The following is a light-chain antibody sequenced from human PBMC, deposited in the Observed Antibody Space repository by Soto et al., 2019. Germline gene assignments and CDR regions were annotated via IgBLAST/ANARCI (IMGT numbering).Light chain of an antibody. CDR3: QQYGSSPWT. CDR2: GAS. Sequence: EIVLTQSPGTLSLSPGERATLSCRASQSVSMNYLAWYQQKPGQAPRLLIYGASSRATGIPDRFSGSGSGTDFTLTISRLDPEDCAVYYCQQYGSSPWTFGQGTNLEIK. V-gene: IGKV3-20*01. CDR1: QSVSMNY. J-gene: IGKJ2*01.